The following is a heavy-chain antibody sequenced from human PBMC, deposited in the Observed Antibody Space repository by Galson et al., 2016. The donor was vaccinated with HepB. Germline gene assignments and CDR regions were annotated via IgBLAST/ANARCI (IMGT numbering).Heavy chain of an antibody. CDR1: GYSFTNYW. Sequence: QSGAEVKKPGESLKISCKGSGYSFTNYWIGWVRQIPGKGLEWMGIIHPGDSNTKYSPSFQGQVTIAADKSISTAYLQWSSLKASDTAIYYCARQEGDMATIGLDYWGQGTLVTVSS. J-gene: IGHJ4*02. D-gene: IGHD5-24*01. CDR3: ARQEGDMATIGLDY. V-gene: IGHV5-51*01. CDR2: IHPGDSNT.